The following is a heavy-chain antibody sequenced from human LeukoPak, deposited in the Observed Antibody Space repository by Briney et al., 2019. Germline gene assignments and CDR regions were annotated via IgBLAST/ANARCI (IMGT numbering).Heavy chain of an antibody. CDR2: INPNSGGT. V-gene: IGHV1-2*04. CDR1: AYTFTGYY. CDR3: ARVEGDSGYELIDY. D-gene: IGHD5-12*01. Sequence: ASVKVSCKASAYTFTGYYMHWVRQAPGQGLEWMGWINPNSGGTNYAQKFQGWVTMTRDTSIGTAYMELYSLRSDDTAVYYCARVEGDSGYELIDYWGQGTLVTVSS. J-gene: IGHJ4*02.